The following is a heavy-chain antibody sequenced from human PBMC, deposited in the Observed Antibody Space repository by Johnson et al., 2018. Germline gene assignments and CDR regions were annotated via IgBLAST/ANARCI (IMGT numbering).Heavy chain of an antibody. CDR3: AKLVGSRYPDSFDI. D-gene: IGHD2-8*02. CDR2: ISYDGNKE. Sequence: QVQLVESGGGVVQPGRSLRLSCAASGVMFRNYGMHWVRQAPGTGLDWVAFISYDGNKEYYADSVKGRFTISRDNSRNTLYLQMKSLSVEDTAVYYCAKLVGSRYPDSFDIWGQGTVVTVSS. V-gene: IGHV3-30*18. J-gene: IGHJ3*02. CDR1: GVMFRNYG.